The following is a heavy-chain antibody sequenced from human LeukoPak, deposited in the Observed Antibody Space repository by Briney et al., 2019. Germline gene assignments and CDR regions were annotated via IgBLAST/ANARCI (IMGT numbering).Heavy chain of an antibody. J-gene: IGHJ6*02. V-gene: IGHV7-4-1*02. CDR2: INTNTGNP. CDR1: GYTFTSYG. Sequence: ASVKVSCKASGYTFTSYGISWVRQAPGQGLEWMGWINTNTGNPTYAQGFTGRFVFSLDTSVSTAYLQISSLKAEDTAVYYCARVPHCSGGSCYHYYYYYGMDVWGQGTTVTVSS. D-gene: IGHD2-15*01. CDR3: ARVPHCSGGSCYHYYYYYGMDV.